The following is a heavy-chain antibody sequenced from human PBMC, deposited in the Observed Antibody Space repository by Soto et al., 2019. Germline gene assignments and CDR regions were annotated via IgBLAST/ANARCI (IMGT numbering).Heavy chain of an antibody. V-gene: IGHV3-30*18. Sequence: GGSLRLSCAASGFTLSRKGMHWVRQAPGRGLEWVAVISYDGSNKYYGDSVKGRFTISRDNSKHTVYLQMNSLRAEDTAAYYCAKDALTVAGPQRGSLDVWGQGTTVTVSS. CDR3: AKDALTVAGPQRGSLDV. J-gene: IGHJ6*02. CDR2: ISYDGSNK. D-gene: IGHD6-19*01. CDR1: GFTLSRKG.